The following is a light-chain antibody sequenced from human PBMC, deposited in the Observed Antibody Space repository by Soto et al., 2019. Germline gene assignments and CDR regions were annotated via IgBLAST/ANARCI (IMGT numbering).Light chain of an antibody. V-gene: IGKV1-27*01. CDR1: QGIRND. CDR2: AAS. J-gene: IGKJ4*01. Sequence: DIQMTQSPSSLSASVGDRVTITCRASQGIRNDLAWYQQKPGKVPKLLIYAASTLQSGVPSRFSGGGSGTDFTLTISSLQPEDVATYYCQKYNSASLTFGGGTKVDIK. CDR3: QKYNSASLT.